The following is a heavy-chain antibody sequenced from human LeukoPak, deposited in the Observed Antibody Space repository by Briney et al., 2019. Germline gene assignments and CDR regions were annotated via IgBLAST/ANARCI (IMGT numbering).Heavy chain of an antibody. V-gene: IGHV4-31*03. J-gene: IGHJ5*02. CDR1: GGSISSGGYY. CDR2: IYYSGST. CDR3: AREGQDLPNWFDP. Sequence: SETLSLTCTVSGGSISSGGYYWSWIRQHPGKGLEWIGYIYYSGSTYYNPSLKSRVTISVDTSKNQFSLKLSSVTAADTAVYYCAREGQDLPNWFDPWGQGTLVTVFS.